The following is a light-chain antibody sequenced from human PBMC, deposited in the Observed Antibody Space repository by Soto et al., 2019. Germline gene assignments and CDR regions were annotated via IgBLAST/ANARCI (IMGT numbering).Light chain of an antibody. CDR1: QSISSY. V-gene: IGKV1-39*01. CDR3: QQSYSTPLT. CDR2: AAS. Sequence: DIQRTQSPSSLFASVGDRVTITCRASQSISSYLNWYQQKPGNAPKLLIYAASSLQIGVPSRFSGSGSGTVFTLTISSLQPEDFATYYCQQSYSTPLTFGGGTKVDIK. J-gene: IGKJ4*01.